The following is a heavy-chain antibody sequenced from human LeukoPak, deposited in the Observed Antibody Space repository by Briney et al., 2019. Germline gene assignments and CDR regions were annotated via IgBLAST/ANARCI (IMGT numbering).Heavy chain of an antibody. Sequence: GGSLRLSCAASGFTFSSYSMNWVRQAPGKGLEWVSYISSSSSTIYYADSVKGRFTTSRDNAKNSLYPQMNSLRAEDTAVYYCARESFDWFLFGIDYWGQGTLVTVSS. CDR3: ARESFDWFLFGIDY. D-gene: IGHD3-9*01. J-gene: IGHJ4*02. CDR2: ISSSSSTI. V-gene: IGHV3-48*01. CDR1: GFTFSSYS.